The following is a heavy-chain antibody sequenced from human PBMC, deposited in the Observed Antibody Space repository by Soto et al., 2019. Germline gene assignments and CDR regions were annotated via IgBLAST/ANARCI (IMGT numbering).Heavy chain of an antibody. V-gene: IGHV3-21*06. CDR2: ISSTTNYI. J-gene: IGHJ4*02. CDR3: ARESEDLTSNFDY. Sequence: GGSLRLSCAASGFTFTRYSMNWVRRAPGKGLEWVSSISSTTNYIYYGDSMKGRFTISRDNAKNSLYLEMNSLRAEDTAVYYCARESEDLTSNFDYWGQGTLVTVSS. CDR1: GFTFTRYS.